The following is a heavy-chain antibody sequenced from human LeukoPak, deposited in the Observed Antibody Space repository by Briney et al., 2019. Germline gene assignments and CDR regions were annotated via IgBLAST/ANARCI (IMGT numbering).Heavy chain of an antibody. V-gene: IGHV4-34*01. CDR3: ARAYCGGDCFADY. J-gene: IGHJ4*02. CDR2: INHSGST. CDR1: GGSFSIYY. D-gene: IGHD2-21*01. Sequence: SETLSLTCVVYGGSFSIYYWSWIRQPPGKGLEWIGEINHSGSTNYNPSLKSRVTISLDTFKNQFSLKLSSVTAADTAVYYCARAYCGGDCFADYWGQGTLVTVSS.